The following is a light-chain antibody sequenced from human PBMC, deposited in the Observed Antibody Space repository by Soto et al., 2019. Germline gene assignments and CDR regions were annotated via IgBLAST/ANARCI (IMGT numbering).Light chain of an antibody. CDR2: EVS. J-gene: IGLJ1*01. Sequence: QSVLTQPPSASGSPGQSVTISCTGTSSDVGGYNYVSWYQQHPGKAPKLMIYEVSKRPSGVPDRFSGSKSGNPASLTVSGLQAEDEADYYCSSYAGSKNVFGTGTKVTVL. CDR3: SSYAGSKNV. V-gene: IGLV2-8*01. CDR1: SSDVGGYNY.